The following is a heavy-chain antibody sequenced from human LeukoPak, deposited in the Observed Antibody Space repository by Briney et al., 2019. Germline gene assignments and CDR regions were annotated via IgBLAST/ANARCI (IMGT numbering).Heavy chain of an antibody. CDR3: ARLTRLSTSPDRYYLDY. CDR2: IHTGGGT. CDR1: GDSISSYY. J-gene: IGHJ4*02. D-gene: IGHD6-6*01. Sequence: SETLSLTCTVSGDSISSYYWSWIRQPPGKGLEWIGYIHTGGGTSYIPSLKGRVTISIDTSKNQLSLKLSSVTAADSAVYYCARLTRLSTSPDRYYLDYWGQGTLVTVSS. V-gene: IGHV4-4*09.